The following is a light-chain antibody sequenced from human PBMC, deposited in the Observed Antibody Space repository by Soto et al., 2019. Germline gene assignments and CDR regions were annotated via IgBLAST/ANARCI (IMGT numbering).Light chain of an antibody. CDR3: QQYGSSPMYT. CDR1: QSVSSSY. CDR2: GAS. Sequence: EVVLTQSPGTLSLSPGERATLSCRASQSVSSSYLAWYQQKPGQAPRLLIYGASSRATGIPDRFSGSGSGTDFTLTISRLEPEDFAVYYCQQYGSSPMYTCGQGTKPEIK. J-gene: IGKJ2*01. V-gene: IGKV3-20*01.